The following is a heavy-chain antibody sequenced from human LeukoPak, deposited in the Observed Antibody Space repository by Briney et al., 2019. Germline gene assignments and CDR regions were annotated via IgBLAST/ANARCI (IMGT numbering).Heavy chain of an antibody. J-gene: IGHJ4*02. CDR2: ISSSSSYI. CDR3: ARVLSDTAMGEFDY. Sequence: GGSLRLSCAASGFTFSSYSMNWVRQAPGKGLEWVSSISSSSSYIYYADSVKGRFTISRDNAKNSLYLQMNSLRAEDTALYYCARVLSDTAMGEFDYWGQGTLVTVSS. D-gene: IGHD5-18*01. V-gene: IGHV3-21*04. CDR1: GFTFSSYS.